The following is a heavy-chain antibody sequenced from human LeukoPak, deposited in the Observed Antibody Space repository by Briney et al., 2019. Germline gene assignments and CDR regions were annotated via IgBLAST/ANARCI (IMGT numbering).Heavy chain of an antibody. V-gene: IGHV3-30*03. CDR1: GFTFSSYG. J-gene: IGHJ4*02. CDR3: ARDPTAASTYYFDY. CDR2: ISYDGSNK. Sequence: GGSLRLSCAASGFTFSSYGMHWVRQAPGKGLEWVAVISYDGSNKNYADSVKGRFTISRDNSKNSLYLQMNSLRAEDTAVYYCARDPTAASTYYFDYWGQGTLVTVSS. D-gene: IGHD2-2*01.